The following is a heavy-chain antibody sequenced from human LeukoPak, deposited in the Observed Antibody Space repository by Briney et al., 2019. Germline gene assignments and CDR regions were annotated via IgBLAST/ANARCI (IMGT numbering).Heavy chain of an antibody. Sequence: GGSLRLSCSASGFTFSSYAMHWVRQAPGKGLEYVSAISSNGGSTYYADSVKGRFTISRGNSKNTLYLQMSSLRAEDTAVYYCARDLNSGSYYGDAFDIWGQGTMVTVSS. V-gene: IGHV3-64D*06. CDR1: GFTFSSYA. D-gene: IGHD1-26*01. CDR2: ISSNGGST. J-gene: IGHJ3*02. CDR3: ARDLNSGSYYGDAFDI.